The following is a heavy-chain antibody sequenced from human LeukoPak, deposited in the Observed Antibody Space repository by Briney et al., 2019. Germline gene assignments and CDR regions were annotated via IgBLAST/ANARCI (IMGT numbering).Heavy chain of an antibody. CDR3: ARGYSPSIRTTGNDY. Sequence: ASVKVSCKASGYTFTSHDINWVRQATGPGLEWMGWMNPNSGNTGYPQKFQGRVTMTRDTSINTAYMGLHSLRSEDTAVYYCARGYSPSIRTTGNDYWGQGTLVTVSS. D-gene: IGHD1-1*01. V-gene: IGHV1-8*01. CDR1: GYTFTSHD. CDR2: MNPNSGNT. J-gene: IGHJ4*02.